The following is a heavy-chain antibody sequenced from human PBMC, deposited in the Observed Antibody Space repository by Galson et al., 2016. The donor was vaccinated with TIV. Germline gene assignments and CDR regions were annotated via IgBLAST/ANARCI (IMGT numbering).Heavy chain of an antibody. CDR1: GFIFSTYW. D-gene: IGHD3-3*01. CDR2: INRDGSNT. J-gene: IGHJ5*02. CDR3: ARVNYDLWSGSNPGWWFDP. V-gene: IGHV3-74*01. Sequence: SLRLSCAGSGFIFSTYWMHWVRQVPGKGLLWVSHINRDGSNTSYADSVKGRFTISRDNAKNMVYLQMNSLSGEDTAVYYCARVNYDLWSGSNPGWWFDPWGQGTQVTVSS.